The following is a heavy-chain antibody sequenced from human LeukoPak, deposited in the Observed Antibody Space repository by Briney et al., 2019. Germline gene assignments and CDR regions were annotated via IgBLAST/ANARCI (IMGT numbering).Heavy chain of an antibody. J-gene: IGHJ4*02. D-gene: IGHD3-3*01. CDR3: ARGFTIFGVVIPSALFDY. CDR2: IYYSGST. Sequence: SETLSLTCTVSGGSISSSSYYWGWIRQPPGKGLEWIGSIYYSGSTYYNPSLKSRVTISVDTSKNQFSLKLSSVTAADTAVYYCARGFTIFGVVIPSALFDYWGQGTLVTVSS. CDR1: GGSISSSSYY. V-gene: IGHV4-39*07.